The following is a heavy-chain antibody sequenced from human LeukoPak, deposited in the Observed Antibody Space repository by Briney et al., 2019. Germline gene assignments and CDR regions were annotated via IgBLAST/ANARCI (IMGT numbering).Heavy chain of an antibody. J-gene: IGHJ4*02. V-gene: IGHV4-4*07. CDR3: ARDGIAARPGGFDY. Sequence: SETLSLTCTVSGGSISSYYWSWIRQPAGKGLEWIRRIYTSGSTNYNPSLKSRVTMSVDTSKNQFSLKLSSVTAADTAVYYCARDGIAARPGGFDYWGQGTLVTVSS. D-gene: IGHD6-6*01. CDR1: GGSISSYY. CDR2: IYTSGST.